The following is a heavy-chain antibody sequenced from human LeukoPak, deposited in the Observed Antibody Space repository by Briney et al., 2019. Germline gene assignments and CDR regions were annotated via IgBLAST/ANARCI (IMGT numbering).Heavy chain of an antibody. Sequence: GGSLRLSCAASGFTFSSYSMNWVRRAPGKGLEWVAFIWYDGSNKYYADSVKGRFTVSRDNSKNTLYLQMNSLRAEDTAVYYCAKDERGYYDSSGFFGAIHYWGQGSLVSVSS. D-gene: IGHD3-22*01. V-gene: IGHV3-30*02. CDR3: AKDERGYYDSSGFFGAIHY. J-gene: IGHJ4*02. CDR2: IWYDGSNK. CDR1: GFTFSSYS.